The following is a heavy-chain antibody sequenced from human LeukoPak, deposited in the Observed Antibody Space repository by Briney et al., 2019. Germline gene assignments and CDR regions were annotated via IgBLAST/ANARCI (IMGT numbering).Heavy chain of an antibody. CDR3: TAPRLGLGEEVPES. D-gene: IGHD1-14*01. Sequence: PGGSLRLSCVASGLSFTRAWMIWVRQAPGKRLEWVGRIKNEAEGGTTDYAAPVRGRFTISRDDSRNTLYLQMNSLKTEDTAVYYCTAPRLGLGEEVPESWGQGILVTVSS. V-gene: IGHV3-15*01. CDR2: IKNEAEGGTT. J-gene: IGHJ4*02. CDR1: GLSFTRAW.